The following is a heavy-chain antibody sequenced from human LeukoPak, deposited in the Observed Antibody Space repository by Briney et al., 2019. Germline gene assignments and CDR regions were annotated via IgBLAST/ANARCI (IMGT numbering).Heavy chain of an antibody. CDR3: ARGLKTFYDILTGHYKGVAYFDY. V-gene: IGHV4-39*01. CDR2: IYYSGST. J-gene: IGHJ4*02. Sequence: PSETLSLTCTVSGGSISSSSYYWGWIRQPPGKGLEWIASIYYSGSTYYNPSLKSRVTISVDTSKNQFSLKLSSVTAADTAVYYCARGLKTFYDILTGHYKGVAYFDYWGQGTLVTVSS. CDR1: GGSISSSSYY. D-gene: IGHD3-9*01.